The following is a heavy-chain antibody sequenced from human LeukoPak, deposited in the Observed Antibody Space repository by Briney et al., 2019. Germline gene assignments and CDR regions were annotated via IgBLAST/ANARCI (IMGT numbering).Heavy chain of an antibody. CDR1: GFTFSSYS. D-gene: IGHD1-14*01. J-gene: IGHJ6*03. Sequence: GGSLRLSCAASGFTFSSYSMNWVRQAPGKGLEWVSSIDGYRSYIYYADSVKGRFTISRDNAKNSLYLQMNSLRVEDTAIYYCARELGTVPAYYMDVWGKGTTVTVSS. CDR3: ARELGTVPAYYMDV. CDR2: IDGYRSYI. V-gene: IGHV3-21*01.